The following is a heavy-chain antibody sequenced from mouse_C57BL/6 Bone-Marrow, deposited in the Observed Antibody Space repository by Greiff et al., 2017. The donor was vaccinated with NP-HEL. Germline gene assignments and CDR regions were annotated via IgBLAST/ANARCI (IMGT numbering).Heavy chain of an antibody. V-gene: IGHV14-4*01. CDR2: IDPENGDT. CDR1: GFNIKDDY. D-gene: IGHD2-3*01. J-gene: IGHJ1*03. Sequence: VQLQQSGAELVRPGASVKLSCTASGFNIKDDYMHWVKQRPEQGLEWIGWIDPENGDTEYASKFQGKATITADTSSNTAYLQLSSLTAEDTAVYYCTTGIYDGYYGWYFDVWGTGTTVTVSS. CDR3: TTGIYDGYYGWYFDV.